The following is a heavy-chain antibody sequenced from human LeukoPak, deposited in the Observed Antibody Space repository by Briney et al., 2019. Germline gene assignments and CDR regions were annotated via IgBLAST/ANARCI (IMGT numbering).Heavy chain of an antibody. CDR1: GGSFSGYY. Sequence: KPSETLSLTCAVYGGSFSGYYWSWIRQPPGKGLEWIGEINHSGSTNYNPSLKSRVTISVDTSKNQFSLKLSSVTAADTAVYYCARLNYWYFDLWGRGTLVTVSS. CDR3: ARLNYWYFDL. CDR2: INHSGST. J-gene: IGHJ2*01. V-gene: IGHV4-34*01.